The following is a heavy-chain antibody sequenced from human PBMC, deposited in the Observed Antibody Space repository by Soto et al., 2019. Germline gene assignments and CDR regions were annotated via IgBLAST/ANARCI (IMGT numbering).Heavy chain of an antibody. V-gene: IGHV3-66*04. J-gene: IGHJ4*02. D-gene: IGHD6-19*01. CDR3: ARLGIAVAGAIDY. CDR2: IYSGGST. Sequence: EVQLVESGGGLVQPGGSLRLSCAASGFTVSSNYMSWVRQAPGKGLGWVSVIYSGGSTYYADSVKGRFTISRDNSKNTLYLKMNSLRAEDTAVYYCARLGIAVAGAIDYWGQGTLVTVSS. CDR1: GFTVSSNY.